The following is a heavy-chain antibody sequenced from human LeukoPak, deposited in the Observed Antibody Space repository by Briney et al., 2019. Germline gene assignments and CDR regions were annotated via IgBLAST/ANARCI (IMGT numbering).Heavy chain of an antibody. CDR2: ISAYNGNT. Sequence: GASVKVSCKASGYTFTSYGISWVRQAPGHGLEWMGWISAYNGNTNYAQKLQGRVTMTIDTSTSTAYMELRSLRSDDTAVYYCARGEYCSGGSCWNDAFDIWGQGTMVTVSS. D-gene: IGHD2-15*01. CDR3: ARGEYCSGGSCWNDAFDI. J-gene: IGHJ3*02. V-gene: IGHV1-18*04. CDR1: GYTFTSYG.